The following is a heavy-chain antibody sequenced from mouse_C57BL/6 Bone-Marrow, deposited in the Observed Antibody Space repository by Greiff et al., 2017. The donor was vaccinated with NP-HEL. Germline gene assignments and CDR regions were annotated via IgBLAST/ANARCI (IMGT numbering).Heavy chain of an antibody. Sequence: VQGVESGAELARPGASVKLSCKASGYTFTGYGISWVKQRTGQGLEWIGEIYPRSGNTYYNEKFKGKATLTADKSSSTAYMELRSLTSEDSAVYFCARRVNWDAWFAYWGQGTLVTVSA. CDR3: ARRVNWDAWFAY. V-gene: IGHV1-81*01. CDR2: IYPRSGNT. CDR1: GYTFTGYG. J-gene: IGHJ3*01. D-gene: IGHD4-1*01.